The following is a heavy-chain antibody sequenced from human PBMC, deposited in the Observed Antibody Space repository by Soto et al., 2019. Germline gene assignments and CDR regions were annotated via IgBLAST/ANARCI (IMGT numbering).Heavy chain of an antibody. J-gene: IGHJ6*02. Sequence: EVQLEESGGGLLQPGGSLRLSCTASGFTFSTYWMHWVRQAPGKGLVWVSRINGDGSTTAYAHSVRGRFTISRDNAKNTLYLQVNSLRDEDTAVYYCARGLRNYYGVDVWGQGTTVTVSS. V-gene: IGHV3-74*01. CDR1: GFTFSTYW. CDR2: INGDGSTT. CDR3: ARGLRNYYGVDV.